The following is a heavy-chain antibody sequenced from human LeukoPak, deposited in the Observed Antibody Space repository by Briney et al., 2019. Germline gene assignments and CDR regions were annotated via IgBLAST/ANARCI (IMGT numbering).Heavy chain of an antibody. CDR2: MRYDGSNR. V-gene: IGHV3-30*02. CDR3: AKAGPMKLQHYFDY. D-gene: IGHD3-22*01. Sequence: GGSLRLSCAASGITLSSYGMHWVRQAPGKGLEWVAFMRYDGSNRCYTDSVKARFTIYRDSSKNTLYLQMNSLRAEDTAVYYCAKAGPMKLQHYFDYWGQGTLVTVSS. J-gene: IGHJ4*02. CDR1: GITLSSYG.